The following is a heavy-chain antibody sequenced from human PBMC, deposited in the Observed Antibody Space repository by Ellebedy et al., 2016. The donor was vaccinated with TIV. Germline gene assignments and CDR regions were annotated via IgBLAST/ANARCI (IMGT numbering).Heavy chain of an antibody. CDR3: AMPKRGLVTFDN. D-gene: IGHD3/OR15-3a*01. J-gene: IGHJ4*02. V-gene: IGHV3-53*01. CDR1: GFSVSTNY. Sequence: PGGSLRLSCAASGFSVSTNYISWVRQAPGKGLEWVSVIHNGGTTYYGDSVMGRFTISRDDSKNTVYLQMNSLRAEDTATYYCAMPKRGLVTFDNWGQGTLVTVSS. CDR2: IHNGGTT.